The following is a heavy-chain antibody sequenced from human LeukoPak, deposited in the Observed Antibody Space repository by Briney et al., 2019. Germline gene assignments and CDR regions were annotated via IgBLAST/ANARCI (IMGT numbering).Heavy chain of an antibody. CDR2: ISGSDGST. CDR1: GFTFSSYA. Sequence: GGSLRLSCAASGFTFSSYAMNWVRQAPGKGLEWVSAISGSDGSTYYTDSVKGRFTISRDNSKNTLYLQMSSLRAEDTAVYYCAKSGRTGITAADLDYWGQGTLVTVSS. V-gene: IGHV3-23*01. CDR3: AKSGRTGITAADLDY. D-gene: IGHD6-13*01. J-gene: IGHJ4*02.